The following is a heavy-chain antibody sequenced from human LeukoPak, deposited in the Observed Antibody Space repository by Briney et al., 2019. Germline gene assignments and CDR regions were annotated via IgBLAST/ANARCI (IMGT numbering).Heavy chain of an antibody. Sequence: SETLSLTCTVSGGSISSSSYYWGWIRQPPGKGLEWIGSIYYSGSTYYNPSLKSRVTISVDTSKNQFSLKLSSVTAADTAVYYCARHPDYVDYGVAFDYWGQGTLVTVSS. V-gene: IGHV4-39*01. D-gene: IGHD4-17*01. CDR3: ARHPDYVDYGVAFDY. CDR2: IYYSGST. J-gene: IGHJ4*02. CDR1: GGSISSSSYY.